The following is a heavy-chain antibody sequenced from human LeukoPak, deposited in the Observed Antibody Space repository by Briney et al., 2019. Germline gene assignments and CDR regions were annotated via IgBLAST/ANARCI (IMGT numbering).Heavy chain of an antibody. J-gene: IGHJ4*02. CDR1: GFTLGTYW. CDR3: VRGYDSTGYYGDDF. D-gene: IGHD3-22*01. Sequence: GGSLRLSCAASGFTLGTYWMSWVRQAPGKGLEWLANIKEDGSERYHVDSVKGRFTISRDNAKNSLYLQMNSLRAEDTAVYYCVRGYDSTGYYGDDFWGQGTLVTVSS. CDR2: IKEDGSER. V-gene: IGHV3-7*04.